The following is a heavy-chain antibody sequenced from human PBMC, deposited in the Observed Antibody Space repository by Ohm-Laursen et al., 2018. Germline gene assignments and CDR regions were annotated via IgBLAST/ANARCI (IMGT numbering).Heavy chain of an antibody. V-gene: IGHV4-59*11. CDR1: GASINSHH. Sequence: SETLSLTCTVSGASINSHHWSFIRQPPGKGLEWIAFVYYSGSTYYNPSLKSRVSMSVDTSNNQFSLQLRYVTAADTAVYYCASSGSPSRAWYSFDSWGQVTLVTVSS. CDR2: VYYSGST. J-gene: IGHJ4*02. CDR3: ASSGSPSRAWYSFDS. D-gene: IGHD6-13*01.